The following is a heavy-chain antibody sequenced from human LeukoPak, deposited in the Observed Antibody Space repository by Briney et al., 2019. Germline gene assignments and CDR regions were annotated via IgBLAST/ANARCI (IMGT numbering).Heavy chain of an antibody. D-gene: IGHD3-22*01. CDR2: IYYSGST. CDR3: ARVLYYYDSSGDNWFDP. Sequence: PSETLSLTCTVSGGSISSSSYYWGWIRQPPGKGLEWTGSIYYSGSTYYNPSLKSRVTISVDTSKNQFSLKLSSVTAADTAVYYCARVLYYYDSSGDNWFDPWGQGTLVTVSS. V-gene: IGHV4-39*01. CDR1: GGSISSSSYY. J-gene: IGHJ5*02.